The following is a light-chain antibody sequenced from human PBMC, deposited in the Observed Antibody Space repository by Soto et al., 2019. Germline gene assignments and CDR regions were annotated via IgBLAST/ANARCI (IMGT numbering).Light chain of an antibody. V-gene: IGLV2-14*03. J-gene: IGLJ1*01. CDR2: NVS. Sequence: QSALTQPASVSGSPGQSITISCTGTSSDVGGYNSVSWYQHHPGKAPKLMIYNVSNRPSGVSSRFSGSKSGNTASLTISGLQAEDEADYYCSSCTTSSTYVFATGTRSPS. CDR1: SSDVGGYNS. CDR3: SSCTTSSTYV.